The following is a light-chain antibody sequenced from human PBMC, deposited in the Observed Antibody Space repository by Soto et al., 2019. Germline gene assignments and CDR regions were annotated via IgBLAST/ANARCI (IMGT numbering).Light chain of an antibody. CDR2: DAS. J-gene: IGKJ4*01. CDR1: QSVSSY. CDR3: QQRSNWPELT. V-gene: IGKV3-11*01. Sequence: EIVLTQSPATLSLSPGERATLSCRASQSVSSYLAWYQQQPGQAPRLLIYDASNRATGIPARFSGSGSGTDFTLTISSLEPEDFAVYYCQQRSNWPELTYGGGTKAEIK.